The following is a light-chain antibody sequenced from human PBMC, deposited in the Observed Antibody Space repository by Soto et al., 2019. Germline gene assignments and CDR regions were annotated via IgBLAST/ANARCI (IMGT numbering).Light chain of an antibody. V-gene: IGLV1-44*01. Sequence: QCVRTQPPSASGTAVRRVTISCSRSGPSIGTITVNWYRQRPGTAPKLLIYGNNQRPSGVPDRFSGSKSGTSASLAISGLQSEDEAEYYCAAWDGSLNNVLFGGGTKVTVL. CDR1: GPSIGTIT. CDR3: AAWDGSLNNVL. J-gene: IGLJ2*01. CDR2: GNN.